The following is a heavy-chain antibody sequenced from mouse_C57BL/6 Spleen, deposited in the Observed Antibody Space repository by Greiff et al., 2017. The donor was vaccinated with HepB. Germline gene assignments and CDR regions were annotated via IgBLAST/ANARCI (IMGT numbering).Heavy chain of an antibody. D-gene: IGHD1-1*01. Sequence: QVQLKESGPELVKPGASVKISCKASGYAFSSSWMNWVKQRPGKGLEWIGRIYPGDGDTNYNQKFKGKATLTVDKSSSTAYMQLSSLTSEDSAVYYCATLITTVVAGYFDYWGQGTTLTVSS. J-gene: IGHJ2*01. CDR1: GYAFSSSW. CDR3: ATLITTVVAGYFDY. V-gene: IGHV1-82*01. CDR2: IYPGDGDT.